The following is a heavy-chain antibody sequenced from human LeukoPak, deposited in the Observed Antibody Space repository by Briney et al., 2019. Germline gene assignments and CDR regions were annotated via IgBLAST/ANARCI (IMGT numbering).Heavy chain of an antibody. Sequence: ASVTVSCKAPGYTFTSYGISWVRQAPGQGLERMGWISAYNGNTNNAQKLQGRVTITTDTSTSTASIELRTLPPNDTAVYYCGRNLVVPAAIEGTPNWFAPWGQGALVSVCS. CDR2: ISAYNGNT. CDR1: GYTFTSYG. D-gene: IGHD2-2*01. V-gene: IGHV1-18*04. J-gene: IGHJ5*02. CDR3: GRNLVVPAAIEGTPNWFAP.